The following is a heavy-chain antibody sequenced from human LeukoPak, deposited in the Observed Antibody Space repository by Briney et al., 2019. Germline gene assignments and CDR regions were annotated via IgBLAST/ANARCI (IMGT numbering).Heavy chain of an antibody. CDR1: GGFIFSYY. CDR3: ARDLRSLGFDY. J-gene: IGHJ4*02. D-gene: IGHD7-27*01. CDR2: IYYSGST. V-gene: IGHV4-59*01. Sequence: PSETLSLTCTVSGGFIFSYYWSWIRQPPGKGLEWIGDIYYSGSTNYNPSLKSRVTISVDTSKNQFSLKLSSVTAADTAVYYCARDLRSLGFDYWGQGTLVTVSS.